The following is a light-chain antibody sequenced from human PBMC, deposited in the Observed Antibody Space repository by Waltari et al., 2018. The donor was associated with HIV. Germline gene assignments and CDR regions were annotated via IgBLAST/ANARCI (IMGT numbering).Light chain of an antibody. CDR2: KDT. Sequence: SNDLTQSSSVSVSPGQTARITCSGAALSKQYSYWYQHKPGQAPLLLIYKDTERPAEIPERFAGSSSVTTATLTITGVQPEDEADYYCQSADISGTHLFVYAAGTKVTVL. CDR3: QSADISGTHLFV. CDR1: ALSKQY. V-gene: IGLV3-25*03. J-gene: IGLJ1*01.